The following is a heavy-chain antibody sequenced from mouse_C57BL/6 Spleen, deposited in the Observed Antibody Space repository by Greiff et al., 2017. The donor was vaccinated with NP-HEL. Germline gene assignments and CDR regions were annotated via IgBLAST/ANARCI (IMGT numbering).Heavy chain of an antibody. J-gene: IGHJ4*01. CDR1: GYSFTGYY. D-gene: IGHD3-2*02. Sequence: VQLKESGPELVKPGASVKISCKASGYSFTGYYMNWVKQSPEKSLEWIGEINPSTGGTTYNQKFKAKATLTVDKSSSTAYMQLKSLTSEDSAVYYCARSGESSGYYYAMDYWGQGTSVTVSS. V-gene: IGHV1-42*01. CDR2: INPSTGGT. CDR3: ARSGESSGYYYAMDY.